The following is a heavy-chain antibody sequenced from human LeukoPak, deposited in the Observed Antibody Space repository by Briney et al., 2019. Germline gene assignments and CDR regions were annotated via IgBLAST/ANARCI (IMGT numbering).Heavy chain of an antibody. D-gene: IGHD6-6*01. Sequence: ASVKVSCKXSGGTFSSYAISWVRQAPGQGLEWMGGIIPIFGTANYSQKFQGRGTINADESTSTAYMELSSLRSEDTAVYYCAHDSSSSFDDAFDIWGQGTMVTVSS. CDR2: IIPIFGTA. J-gene: IGHJ3*02. V-gene: IGHV1-69*13. CDR3: AHDSSSSFDDAFDI. CDR1: GGTFSSYA.